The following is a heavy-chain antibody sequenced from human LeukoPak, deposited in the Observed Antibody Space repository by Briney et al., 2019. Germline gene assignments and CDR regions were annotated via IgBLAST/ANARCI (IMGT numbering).Heavy chain of an antibody. CDR1: GFTFSSYS. CDR3: ARDPLGDTIFGVVSPTTYYFDY. Sequence: PGGSLRLSCAASGFTFSSYSMNWVRQAPGKGLEWVSSISSRSSYIYYADSVEGRFTISRDNVKNSLYLQMNSLRAEDTAVYYCARDPLGDTIFGVVSPTTYYFDYWGQGTLVTVSS. CDR2: ISSRSSYI. V-gene: IGHV3-21*01. D-gene: IGHD3-3*01. J-gene: IGHJ4*02.